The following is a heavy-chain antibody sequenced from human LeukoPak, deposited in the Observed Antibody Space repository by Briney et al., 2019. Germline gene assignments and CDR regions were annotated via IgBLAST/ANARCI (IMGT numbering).Heavy chain of an antibody. D-gene: IGHD3-10*01. CDR3: ARARGHFDL. V-gene: IGHV6-1*01. CDR2: SYYRSKWNN. Sequence: SRMLSLTCAIAGDSVSSNSAAWSWIKQSPSRGLEWLGRSYYRSKWNNNYAISVKSRITLNPDTSENQFSLQLNSVTPEDTGVYYCARARGHFDLWGRGTLVTV. J-gene: IGHJ2*01. CDR1: GDSVSSNSAA.